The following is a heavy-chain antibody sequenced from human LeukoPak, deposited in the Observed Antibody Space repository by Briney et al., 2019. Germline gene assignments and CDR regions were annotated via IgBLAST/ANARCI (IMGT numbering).Heavy chain of an antibody. CDR3: ARDQQQLANWFDP. CDR2: IKPNSGGT. J-gene: IGHJ5*02. D-gene: IGHD6-13*01. Sequence: GASVKVSCKASGYTFTGYYMHWVRQAPGQGLEWMGWIKPNSGGTNYAQKFQGRVTMTRDTSISTAYMELSRLRSDDTAVYYCARDQQQLANWFDPWGQGTLVTVSS. V-gene: IGHV1-2*02. CDR1: GYTFTGYY.